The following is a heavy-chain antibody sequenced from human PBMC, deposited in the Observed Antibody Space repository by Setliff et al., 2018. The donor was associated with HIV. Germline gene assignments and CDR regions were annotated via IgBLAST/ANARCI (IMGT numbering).Heavy chain of an antibody. CDR2: IYYSGST. V-gene: IGHV4-39*07. J-gene: IGHJ4*02. D-gene: IGHD6-19*01. Sequence: PSETLSLTCTVTDDSISRSSYYWAWIRQSPGKGLEWIGSIYYSGSTYYNPSLKSRVTVSVDTSKNQFSLKLSSVTAADTAVYYCAIRGSSGWYVGGYFDYWGQGTLVTVSS. CDR3: AIRGSSGWYVGGYFDY. CDR1: DDSISRSSYY.